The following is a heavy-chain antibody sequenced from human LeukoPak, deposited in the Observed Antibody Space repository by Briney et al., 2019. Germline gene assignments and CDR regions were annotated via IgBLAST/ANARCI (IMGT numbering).Heavy chain of an antibody. CDR1: GFTFTTFW. D-gene: IGHD6-19*01. CDR3: VRDGARQWLVWKAFDI. CDR2: INHDGSST. Sequence: GGSLRLSCATSGFTFTTFWMHWVRQAPGKGLVWVSRINHDGSSTNYADSVKGRFTISRDNAKNTVYLQMNSLRAEDTAVYYCVRDGARQWLVWKAFDIWGQGTMVTVSS. J-gene: IGHJ3*02. V-gene: IGHV3-74*01.